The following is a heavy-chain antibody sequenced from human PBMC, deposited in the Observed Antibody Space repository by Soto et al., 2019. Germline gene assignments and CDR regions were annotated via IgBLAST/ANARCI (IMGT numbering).Heavy chain of an antibody. CDR2: IYYSGST. CDR3: TTGSDVSDF. D-gene: IGHD2-8*02. V-gene: IGHV4-59*12. J-gene: IGHJ3*01. Sequence: SETLSLTCTVSGGSISSYYWSWIRQPPGKGLEWIGYIYYSGSTNYNPSLKSRVTISVDKSRNQFSLRLSSVTAADTAIYYCTTGSDVSDFWGQGTMVTVSS. CDR1: GGSISSYY.